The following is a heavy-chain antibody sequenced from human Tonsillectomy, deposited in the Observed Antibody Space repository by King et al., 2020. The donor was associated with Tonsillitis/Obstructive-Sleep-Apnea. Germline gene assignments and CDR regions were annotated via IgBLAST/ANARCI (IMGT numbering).Heavy chain of an antibody. CDR3: AKPTSSTLHADVDTSEAFDI. CDR2: ISGSGGST. Sequence: VQLVESGGGLVQPGGSLRLSCAASGFTFSSYAMSWVRQAPGKGLEWVSAISGSGGSTYYADSVKGRFTISRDNSKNTLYLQMNSLRAEDTAVYYCAKPTSSTLHADVDTSEAFDIWGQGTMVTVSS. J-gene: IGHJ3*02. V-gene: IGHV3-23*04. D-gene: IGHD5-18*01. CDR1: GFTFSSYA.